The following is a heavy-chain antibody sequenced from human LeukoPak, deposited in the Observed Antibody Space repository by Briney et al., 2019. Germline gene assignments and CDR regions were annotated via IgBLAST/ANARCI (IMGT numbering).Heavy chain of an antibody. J-gene: IGHJ4*02. V-gene: IGHV3-43D*03. CDR3: AKGSGGAYCNYFED. D-gene: IGHD1-26*01. CDR1: GFTFDDYA. CDR2: ISWDGGTI. Sequence: PGGSLRLSCAASGFTFDDYAFHWVRQAPGKGLEWVSLISWDGGTIYYADSVRGRFTISRDNSKNSLYLRMNSLRAEDTALYYCAKGSGGAYCNYFEDWGQGTLVSVAS.